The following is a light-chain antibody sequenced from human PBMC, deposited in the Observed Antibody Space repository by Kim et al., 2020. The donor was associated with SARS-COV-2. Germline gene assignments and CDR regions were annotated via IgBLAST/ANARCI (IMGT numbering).Light chain of an antibody. CDR3: NSRDSNDNVV. Sequence: VALGQKVRITCQGDSLRSYYATWYQQKPGQAPILVIYGKNNRPSGIPDRFSGSSSGNTASLTITGAQAEDEADYYCNSRDSNDNVVFGGGTSLTVL. V-gene: IGLV3-19*01. J-gene: IGLJ2*01. CDR2: GKN. CDR1: SLRSYY.